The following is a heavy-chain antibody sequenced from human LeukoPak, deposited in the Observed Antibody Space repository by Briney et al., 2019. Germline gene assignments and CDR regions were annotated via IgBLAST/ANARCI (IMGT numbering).Heavy chain of an antibody. V-gene: IGHV3-23*01. J-gene: IGHJ4*02. CDR2: ITGNSETT. Sequence: GGSLRLSCAASGFTFNTYAMTWVRRAPGKGLEWVSTITGNSETTFYADSMKGRFTISRDNSKNTLSLLMNSLRAEDTAVYYCAKDYGSGSLTPVDYWGQGTLVTVSS. D-gene: IGHD3-10*01. CDR1: GFTFNTYA. CDR3: AKDYGSGSLTPVDY.